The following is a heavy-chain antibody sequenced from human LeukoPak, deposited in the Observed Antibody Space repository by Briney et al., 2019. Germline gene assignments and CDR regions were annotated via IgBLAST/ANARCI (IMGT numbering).Heavy chain of an antibody. V-gene: IGHV3-23*01. CDR2: ISGSAHKI. J-gene: IGHJ4*02. CDR3: AGRVTGYSSGYVY. CDR1: GITFSDYA. D-gene: IGHD5-18*01. Sequence: GGSLRLSCVASGITFSDYAVSWVRQAPDKGLDWVSVISGSAHKIRYADSVKGRFTISRDNSENIVYLQMNNLRAEDTAVYYCAGRVTGYSSGYVYWGQGTLVTVSS.